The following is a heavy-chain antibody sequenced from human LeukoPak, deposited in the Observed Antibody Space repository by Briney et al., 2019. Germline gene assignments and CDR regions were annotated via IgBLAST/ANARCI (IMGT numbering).Heavy chain of an antibody. CDR3: ARGRVGSSWFDP. Sequence: ASVKVSCKASGYTFTSYAMNWVRQAPGQGLEWMGWINPNSGGTNYAQKFQGWVTMTRDTSISTAYMELSRLRSDDTAVYYCARGRVGSSWFDPWGQGTLVTVSS. D-gene: IGHD6-25*01. CDR2: INPNSGGT. V-gene: IGHV1-2*04. J-gene: IGHJ5*02. CDR1: GYTFTSYA.